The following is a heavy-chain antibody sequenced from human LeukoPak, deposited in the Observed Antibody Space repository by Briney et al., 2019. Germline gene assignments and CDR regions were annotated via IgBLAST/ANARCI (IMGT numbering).Heavy chain of an antibody. J-gene: IGHJ4*02. CDR2: ISSSSGYI. V-gene: IGHV3-21*01. CDR3: AGWGSTGGGGYGEYLTYFDY. CDR1: GFTFSSYS. D-gene: IGHD4-17*01. Sequence: PGGSLRLSCAASGFTFSSYSMNWVRQAPGKGLEWVSAISSSSGYIYYADSVKGRFTISRDNAKTSPYLQMNSLRAEDTAVYYCAGWGSTGGGGYGEYLTYFDYWGQGTLVTVSS.